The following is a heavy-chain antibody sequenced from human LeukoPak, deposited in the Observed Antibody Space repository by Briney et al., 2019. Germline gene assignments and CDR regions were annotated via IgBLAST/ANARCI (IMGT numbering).Heavy chain of an antibody. CDR1: GGSISSSSYY. CDR3: ARQYCSSTSCSEFDY. V-gene: IGHV4-61*05. CDR2: IYTSGST. Sequence: SETLSLTCTVSGGSISSSSYYWGWIRQPPGKGLEWIGYIYTSGSTNYNPSLKSRVTISVDTSKNQFSLKLSSVTAADTAVYYCARQYCSSTSCSEFDYWGQGTLVTVSS. D-gene: IGHD2-2*01. J-gene: IGHJ4*02.